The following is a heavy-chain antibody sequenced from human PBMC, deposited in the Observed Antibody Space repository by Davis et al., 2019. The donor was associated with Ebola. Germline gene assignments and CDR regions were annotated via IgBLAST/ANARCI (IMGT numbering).Heavy chain of an antibody. Sequence: PGGSLRLSCTASGFAFGEYAMNWVRQAPGKGLEWVAVVTQSQRETYYADSVKGRFTISRDNSENTLYLQMNSLTADDTAVYYCARAVFHEVLDYWGQGTPVTVSS. CDR2: VTQSQRET. J-gene: IGHJ4*02. D-gene: IGHD3-3*01. CDR3: ARAVFHEVLDY. V-gene: IGHV3-30*04. CDR1: GFAFGEYA.